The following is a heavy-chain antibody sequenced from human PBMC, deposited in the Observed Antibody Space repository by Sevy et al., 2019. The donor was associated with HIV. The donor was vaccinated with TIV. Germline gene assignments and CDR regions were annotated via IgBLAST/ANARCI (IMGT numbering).Heavy chain of an antibody. Sequence: SETLSLTCGVSGGSISSISNYWGWIRQPPGRELEWIGSLYYEGTTYYNPSLQSRVRISGNTSKNLFSLDLTSVPAADTAGYYCASLSPFYHYMDVWGKGTTVTVSS. CDR3: ASLSPFYHYMDV. J-gene: IGHJ6*03. V-gene: IGHV4-39*01. CDR1: GGSISSISNY. CDR2: LYYEGTT.